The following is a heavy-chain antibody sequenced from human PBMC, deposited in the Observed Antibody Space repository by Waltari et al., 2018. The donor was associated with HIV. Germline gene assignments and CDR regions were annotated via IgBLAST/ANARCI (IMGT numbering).Heavy chain of an antibody. D-gene: IGHD3-10*01. Sequence: EVQLVQSGGDLVQPGGSMNVSCAAYGFSFSGSAMPWFRQASGKGLEWIGRIRTKADRFATAYVASVKGRLIMSRDDSESKSYLQMSSLKIEDTAVYYCHRRGKLFRGVVDLDVWGQGTTVIVSS. V-gene: IGHV3-73*01. J-gene: IGHJ6*02. CDR1: GFSFSGSA. CDR3: HRRGKLFRGVVDLDV. CDR2: IRTKADRFAT.